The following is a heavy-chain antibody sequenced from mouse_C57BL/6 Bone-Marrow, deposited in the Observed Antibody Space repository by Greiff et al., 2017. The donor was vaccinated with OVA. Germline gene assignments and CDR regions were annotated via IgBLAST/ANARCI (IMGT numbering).Heavy chain of an antibody. J-gene: IGHJ3*01. CDR3: ARHDGFAY. CDR1: GFTFSSYG. D-gene: IGHD2-3*01. V-gene: IGHV5-6*01. Sequence: EVMLVESGGDLVKPGGSLKLSCAASGFTFSSYGMSWVRQTPDKRLEWVATISSGGSYTYYPDSVKGRFTISRDNAQNTLYLQMSSLKSEDTAMYYCARHDGFAYWGQGTLVTVSS. CDR2: ISSGGSYT.